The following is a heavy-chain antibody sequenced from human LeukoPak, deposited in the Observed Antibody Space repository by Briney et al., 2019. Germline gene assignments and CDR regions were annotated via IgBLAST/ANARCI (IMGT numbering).Heavy chain of an antibody. CDR3: AKDGSEYYYDSSGDLD. CDR1: GFTFSSYA. V-gene: IGHV3-23*01. D-gene: IGHD3-22*01. J-gene: IGHJ4*02. Sequence: GGSLRLSCAASGFTFSSYAMNWVRQAPGKGLEWVSGIGGSGGSTYYADSVKGRFTISRDNSKNTLYLQMNSLRAEDTAVYYCAKDGSEYYYDSSGDLDWGQGTLVTVSS. CDR2: IGGSGGST.